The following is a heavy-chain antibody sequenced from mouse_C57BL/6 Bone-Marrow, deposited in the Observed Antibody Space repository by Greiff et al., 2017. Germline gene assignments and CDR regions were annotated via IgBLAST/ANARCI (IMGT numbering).Heavy chain of an antibody. J-gene: IGHJ3*01. Sequence: QVQLQQPGAELVRPGTSVKLSCKASGYTFTSYWMHWVKQRPGQGLEWIGVIDPSDSYTNYNQKFKGKATLTVDTSSSTAYMQLSSLASEDSAVYCGARRGNPSGFAYWGQGTLVTVSA. CDR3: ARRGNPSGFAY. CDR1: GYTFTSYW. D-gene: IGHD2-1*01. V-gene: IGHV1-59*01. CDR2: IDPSDSYT.